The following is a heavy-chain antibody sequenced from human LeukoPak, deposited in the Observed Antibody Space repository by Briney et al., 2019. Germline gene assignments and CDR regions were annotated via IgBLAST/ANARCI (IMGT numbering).Heavy chain of an antibody. CDR2: IKQDGSEK. CDR3: ARDQVAVAANYYYYGMDV. D-gene: IGHD6-19*01. V-gene: IGHV3-7*01. J-gene: IGHJ6*02. CDR1: GFTFSSYW. Sequence: GGSLGLSCAASGFTFSSYWMSWVRQAPGKGLEWVANIKQDGSEKYYVDSVKGRFTISRDNAKNSLYLQMNSLRAEDTDVYYCARDQVAVAANYYYYGMDVWGQGTTVTVSS.